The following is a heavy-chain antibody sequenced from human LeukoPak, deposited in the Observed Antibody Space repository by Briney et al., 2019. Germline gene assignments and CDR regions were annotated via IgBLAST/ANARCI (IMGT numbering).Heavy chain of an antibody. Sequence: GGSLRLSCAASEFTFASYWMSWVRQPPGKGLEWVANIKQDGSQKYYVDSLKGRFTISRDNAKNSLYLQMNNLRAEDTAVYYCARVFYYGSRYYYMDVWGKGTTVTISS. CDR2: IKQDGSQK. CDR1: EFTFASYW. V-gene: IGHV3-7*01. CDR3: ARVFYYGSRYYYMDV. D-gene: IGHD3-10*01. J-gene: IGHJ6*03.